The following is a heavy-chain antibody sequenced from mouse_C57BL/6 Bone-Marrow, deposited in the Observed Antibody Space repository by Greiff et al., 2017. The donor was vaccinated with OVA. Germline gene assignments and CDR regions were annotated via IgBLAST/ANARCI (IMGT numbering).Heavy chain of an antibody. J-gene: IGHJ2*01. V-gene: IGHV1-59*01. Sequence: VKLQQPGAELVRPGTSVKLSCKASGYTFTSYWMHWVKQRPGQGLEWIGVIDPSDSYTNYNQKFKGKATLTVDTSSSTAYMQLSSLTSEDSAVYYCASYYGSSPDYWGQGTTLTVSS. CDR2: IDPSDSYT. CDR1: GYTFTSYW. D-gene: IGHD1-1*01. CDR3: ASYYGSSPDY.